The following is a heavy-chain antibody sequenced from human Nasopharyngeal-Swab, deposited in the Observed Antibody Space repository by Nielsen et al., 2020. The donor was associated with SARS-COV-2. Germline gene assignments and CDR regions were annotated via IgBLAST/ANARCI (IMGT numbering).Heavy chain of an antibody. D-gene: IGHD6-19*01. CDR3: AKDISSGWKPAYYFDY. CDR1: GFTFDDYA. V-gene: IGHV3-9*01. CDR2: ITWNSGGI. J-gene: IGHJ4*02. Sequence: SLKISCAASGFTFDDYAMHWVRQAPGKGLEWVSGITWNSGGIGYADSVEGRFTISRDNAKNSLYLQMNSLRAEDTALYYCAKDISSGWKPAYYFDYWGQGTLVTVSS.